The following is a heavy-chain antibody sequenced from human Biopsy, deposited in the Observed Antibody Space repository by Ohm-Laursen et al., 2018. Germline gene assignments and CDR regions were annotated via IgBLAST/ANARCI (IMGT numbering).Heavy chain of an antibody. CDR1: GDTFNKYG. V-gene: IGHV1-69*04. CDR3: ARGGSGSGYYGMDV. CDR2: IIPIVDIV. D-gene: IGHD3-10*01. Sequence: SSVKVSCKASGDTFNKYGIFWVLQAPGQGLEWMGRIIPIVDIVNYAQRFQGRVTMTADKSTSTAYLDLSSLISEDTAVYYCARGGSGSGYYGMDVWGQGTTVTVSS. J-gene: IGHJ6*02.